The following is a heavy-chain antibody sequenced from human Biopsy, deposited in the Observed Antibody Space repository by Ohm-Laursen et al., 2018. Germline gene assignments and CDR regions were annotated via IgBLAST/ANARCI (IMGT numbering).Heavy chain of an antibody. J-gene: IGHJ6*02. Sequence: GTLSLTCSVSGGFVSSSNYYWNRIRQTPGKGLEWIGFIYNTERTNYNPSLKSRVTISLDTSKNQFSLELSYVIPSDTAVYYCAIDRVPRRGVMPVYYYGMDVWGQGSTVTVSS. CDR3: AIDRVPRRGVMPVYYYGMDV. D-gene: IGHD2-21*01. CDR1: GGFVSSSNYY. CDR2: IYNTERT. V-gene: IGHV4-61*01.